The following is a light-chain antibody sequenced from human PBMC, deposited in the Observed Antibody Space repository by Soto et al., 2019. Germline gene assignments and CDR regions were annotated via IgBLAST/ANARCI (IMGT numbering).Light chain of an antibody. CDR2: EVS. V-gene: IGLV2-8*01. J-gene: IGLJ2*01. CDR3: SSYAGNNNVV. CDR1: SSDVGAYNY. Sequence: QYALTQPPSASGSPGQSVTISCTGTSSDVGAYNYVSWYQQRPGKAPKLIIYEVSKRPSGVPDRFSGSKSGNTASLTVSGLQAEDEADYYCSSYAGNNNVVFGGGTKLTVL.